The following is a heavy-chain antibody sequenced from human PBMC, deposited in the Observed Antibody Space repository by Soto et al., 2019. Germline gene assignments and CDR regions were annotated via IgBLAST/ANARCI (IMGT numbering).Heavy chain of an antibody. CDR3: ARDYGESSYMDV. J-gene: IGHJ6*03. Sequence: QVQLQQWGAGLLKPSETLSLTCAVYGGSFSGYYWSWIRQPPGKGLEWFGEINHSGSTNYNPSLKSRVTISVDTSKNQFSLKLSSVTAADTAVYYCARDYGESSYMDVWGKGTTVTVSS. CDR2: INHSGST. D-gene: IGHD4-17*01. CDR1: GGSFSGYY. V-gene: IGHV4-34*01.